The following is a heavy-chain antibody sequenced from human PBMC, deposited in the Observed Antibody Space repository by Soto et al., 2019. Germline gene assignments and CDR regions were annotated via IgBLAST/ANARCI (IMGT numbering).Heavy chain of an antibody. Sequence: EVHLVESGGGLVKPGGSLRLSCAVSGFTFSSCTMNWVRQAPGKGLEWVSSISPSTSHIYYAASVKGRFTISRDNAKNSLFLQMNSLSAEDTAVYYCSGCSGGACHQNYGMDVRGQGTTVTFSS. CDR1: GFTFSSCT. CDR3: SGCSGGACHQNYGMDV. V-gene: IGHV3-21*01. J-gene: IGHJ6*02. D-gene: IGHD2-15*01. CDR2: ISPSTSHI.